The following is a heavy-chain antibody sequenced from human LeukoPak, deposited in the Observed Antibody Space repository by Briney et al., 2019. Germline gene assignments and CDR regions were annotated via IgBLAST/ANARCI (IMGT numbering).Heavy chain of an antibody. CDR3: TNYGVYTGYYFMDV. J-gene: IGHJ6*03. D-gene: IGHD4-17*01. CDR1: GFTFSSYG. Sequence: QPGGTLRLSCAASGFTFSSYGMSWVRQAPGKGLEWVSAISGSGGSTYYADSVKGRFTISRDNAKNSLYLQMNSLRAEDTAVYYCTNYGVYTGYYFMDVWGKGTTVTVSS. V-gene: IGHV3-23*01. CDR2: ISGSGGST.